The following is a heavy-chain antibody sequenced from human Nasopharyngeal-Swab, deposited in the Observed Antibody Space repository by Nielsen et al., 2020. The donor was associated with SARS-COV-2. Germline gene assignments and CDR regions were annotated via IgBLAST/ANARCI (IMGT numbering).Heavy chain of an antibody. CDR2: ISYDGSNK. CDR1: GFTFSSYA. CDR3: ARDRGGSYSFLFDY. V-gene: IGHV3-30*04. Sequence: GEFLKISCAASGFTFSSYAMHWVRQAPGKGLEWVAVISYDGSNKYYADSVKGRFTISRDNSKNTLYLQMNSLRAEDTAVYYCARDRGGSYSFLFDYWGQGTLVTVSS. J-gene: IGHJ4*02. D-gene: IGHD1-26*01.